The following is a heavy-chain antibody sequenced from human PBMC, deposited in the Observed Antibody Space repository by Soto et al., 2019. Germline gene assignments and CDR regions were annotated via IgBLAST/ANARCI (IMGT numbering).Heavy chain of an antibody. CDR1: GGSFSGYY. V-gene: IGHV4-34*01. D-gene: IGHD1-26*01. CDR2: INHSGST. Sequence: ASETLSLTCAVYGGSFSGYYWSWIRQPPGKGLEWIGEINHSGSTNYNPSLKSRVTISVDTSKNQFSLKLSSVTAADTAVYYCARTLLGAGNAFDIWGQGTMVTVSS. J-gene: IGHJ3*02. CDR3: ARTLLGAGNAFDI.